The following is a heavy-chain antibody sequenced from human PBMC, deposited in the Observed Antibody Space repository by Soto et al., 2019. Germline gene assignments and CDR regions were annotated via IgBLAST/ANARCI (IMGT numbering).Heavy chain of an antibody. CDR1: GYTFTSYG. CDR3: ARVGRMKWELLRGWFDP. J-gene: IGHJ5*02. V-gene: IGHV1-18*01. CDR2: ISAYNGNT. Sequence: QVQLVQSGAEVKKPGASVKVSCKASGYTFTSYGISWVRQAPGQGLEWMGWISAYNGNTNHAQKLQGRVTMTTDTSTSTAYMELRSLRSDDTAVYYCARVGRMKWELLRGWFDPWGQGTLVTVSS. D-gene: IGHD1-26*01.